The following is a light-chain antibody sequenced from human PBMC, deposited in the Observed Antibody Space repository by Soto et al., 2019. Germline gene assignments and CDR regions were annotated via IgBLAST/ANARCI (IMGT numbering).Light chain of an antibody. CDR2: GTS. CDR3: QQYASSPLLT. CDR1: QTIGRTY. V-gene: IGKV3-20*01. J-gene: IGKJ4*01. Sequence: EIVLTQSPGTLSLSPGETATLSCRASQTIGRTYLAWYQQKPGQAPRLLIFGTSSRATGIPDRFSGSGSGTDFTLSINTLEPEDFAVYYCQQYASSPLLTCGGGTKVDIK.